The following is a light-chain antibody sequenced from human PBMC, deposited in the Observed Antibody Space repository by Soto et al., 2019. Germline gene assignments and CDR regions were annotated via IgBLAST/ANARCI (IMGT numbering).Light chain of an antibody. Sequence: EVVLTQSPGTLSLSPGERVTCSCMAVQSISGNYLAWYQHKPGQAPRLLTSGTSTRASGIPDRFSGRGSGTDFSLTISRLEPRDFAVYCCQHYGDSRSNTFGQRTRLEI. CDR1: QSISGNY. V-gene: IGKV3-20*01. J-gene: IGKJ5*01. CDR2: GTS. CDR3: QHYGDSRSNT.